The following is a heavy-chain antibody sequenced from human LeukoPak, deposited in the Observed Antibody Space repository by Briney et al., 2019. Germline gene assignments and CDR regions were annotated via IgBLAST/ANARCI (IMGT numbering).Heavy chain of an antibody. CDR2: IHSGGTT. D-gene: IGHD1-1*01. V-gene: IGHV3-53*01. J-gene: IGHJ4*02. CDR3: ARDYGN. CDR1: GFTVSSNY. Sequence: GGSLRLSCAASGFTVSSNYMSWVRQAPGKGLEWVAVIHSGGTTYYADSVKVRFTISRDNSKNTLYLQMNSLRAEDTAVYYCARDYGNWGQGTLVTVSS.